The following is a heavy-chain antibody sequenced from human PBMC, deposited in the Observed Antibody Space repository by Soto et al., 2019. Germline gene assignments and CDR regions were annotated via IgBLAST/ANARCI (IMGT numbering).Heavy chain of an antibody. D-gene: IGHD1-26*01. J-gene: IGHJ5*01. CDR1: GYNFTTYW. CDR3: AKGSLGGSYTLDS. CDR2: IDPSDSYT. V-gene: IGHV5-10-1*01. Sequence: GESLKISCQLSGYNFTTYWLTWVRQMPGKGLERMGRIDPSDSYTNYNPSFQGHVAISADKSISTAYLQWSSLTASDTALYYCAKGSLGGSYTLDSWGQGTLVTVSS.